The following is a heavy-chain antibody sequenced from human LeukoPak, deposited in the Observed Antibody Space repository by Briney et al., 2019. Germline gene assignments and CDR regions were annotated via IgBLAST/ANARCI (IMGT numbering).Heavy chain of an antibody. V-gene: IGHV3-7*04. Sequence: GGTLRLSCAASGCTFSSYWMNWVRQAPGKGLDWVANIDQDGTEKNYVDSVKGRFTIARDNAKNLLYVQMNSLRAEDTAVYYCARGTIAAAGYYYFDYWGQGTQVTVSS. CDR2: IDQDGTEK. CDR3: ARGTIAAAGYYYFDY. J-gene: IGHJ4*02. D-gene: IGHD6-13*01. CDR1: GCTFSSYW.